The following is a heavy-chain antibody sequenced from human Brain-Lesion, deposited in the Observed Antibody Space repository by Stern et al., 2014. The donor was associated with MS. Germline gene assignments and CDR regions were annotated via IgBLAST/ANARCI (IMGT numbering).Heavy chain of an antibody. Sequence: QVQLQESGPGLVKPSETLSLTCTVAGGSVSSTSYAWAWIRQPPGKGLEWIGTIYYSGNTYYSPSLKSRLTTSLDKSKNQFYLQLRSVTAADTAVYYCAGEEDIRYCSGGSCTGNWFDPWGQGTLVTVSS. CDR1: GGSVSSTSYA. CDR3: AGEEDIRYCSGGSCTGNWFDP. CDR2: IYYSGNT. J-gene: IGHJ5*02. D-gene: IGHD2-15*01. V-gene: IGHV4-39*01.